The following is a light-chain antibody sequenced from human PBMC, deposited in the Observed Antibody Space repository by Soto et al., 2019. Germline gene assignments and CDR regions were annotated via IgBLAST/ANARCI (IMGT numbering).Light chain of an antibody. CDR1: QSVSSN. J-gene: IGKJ1*01. CDR3: QQYNYWPWT. V-gene: IGKV3-15*01. CDR2: GAS. Sequence: EIVMTQSPATLSMSPGERATLSCRASQSVSSNLAWYQQKPGQAPRLLIYGASTRATGIPARFSGSGSETEFTLTISSLQSEDFAVYYCQQYNYWPWTFGQGTKVEIK.